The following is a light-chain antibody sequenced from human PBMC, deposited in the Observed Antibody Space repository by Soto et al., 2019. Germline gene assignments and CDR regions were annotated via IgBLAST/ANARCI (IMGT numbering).Light chain of an antibody. J-gene: IGKJ2*01. Sequence: ETVMTQSPATLSVSPGERATLSCRASQRVSSDLAWYQQKPGQAPRLLIYDASTRATGIPARFSGSGSGAEFTLTISSLQSEDFAVYYCQHYNNWPNTFGQGTKLEIK. V-gene: IGKV3-15*01. CDR1: QRVSSD. CDR3: QHYNNWPNT. CDR2: DAS.